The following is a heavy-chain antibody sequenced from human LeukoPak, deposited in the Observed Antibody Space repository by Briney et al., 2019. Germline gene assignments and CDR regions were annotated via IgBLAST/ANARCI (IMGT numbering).Heavy chain of an antibody. CDR2: ISSSGSTI. V-gene: IGHV3-48*03. CDR3: ARDYGSGSYFGYFDY. J-gene: IGHJ4*02. CDR1: GFTFSSYE. Sequence: GGSLRLSCAASGFTFSSYEMNWVRQAPGKWLEWVSYISSSGSTIYYADSVKGRFTISRDNAKNSLYLQMNSLRAEDTAVHYCARDYGSGSYFGYFDYWGQGTLVTVSS. D-gene: IGHD3-10*01.